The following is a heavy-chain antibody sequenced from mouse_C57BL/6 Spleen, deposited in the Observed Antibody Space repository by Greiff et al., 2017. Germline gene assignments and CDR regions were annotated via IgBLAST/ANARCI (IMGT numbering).Heavy chain of an antibody. CDR2: INPNNGGT. CDR3: ARGGGSSSYYAMDY. V-gene: IGHV1-26*01. D-gene: IGHD1-1*01. Sequence: VQLQQSGPELVKPGASVKISCKASGYTFTDYYMNWVKQSHGQSLEWIGDINPNNGGTSYNQKFKGKATLNVDKSSSTAYMELRSLTSEDSAVYYCARGGGSSSYYAMDYWGQGTSVTVSS. CDR1: GYTFTDYY. J-gene: IGHJ4*01.